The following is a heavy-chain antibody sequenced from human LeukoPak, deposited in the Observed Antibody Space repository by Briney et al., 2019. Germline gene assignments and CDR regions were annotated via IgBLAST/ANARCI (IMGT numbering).Heavy chain of an antibody. D-gene: IGHD1-26*01. Sequence: GSLRLSCAASGFTVSSNYMSWVRQAPGKGLEWVSVTYSGGSTYYADSVKGRFTISRDNSKNTLYLQMNSLRAEDTAVYYCASEPHGSYPPNDYWGQGTLVTVSS. CDR1: GFTVSSNY. V-gene: IGHV3-53*01. CDR2: TYSGGST. CDR3: ASEPHGSYPPNDY. J-gene: IGHJ4*02.